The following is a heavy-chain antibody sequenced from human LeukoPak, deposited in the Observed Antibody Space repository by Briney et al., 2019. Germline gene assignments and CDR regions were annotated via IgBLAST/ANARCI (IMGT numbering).Heavy chain of an antibody. Sequence: GGCLRLSCAASGFTFSTCAMHWVRQAPGKGLEWVAFIRIDGNNKNYADSVKGRFTISRDNSKDTLFLQMNSLRPEDTAVYYCAKGDDYGANTRLPKYDWSDPWGQGTLGTVSS. D-gene: IGHD4-23*01. V-gene: IGHV3-30*02. CDR2: IRIDGNNK. J-gene: IGHJ5*02. CDR1: GFTFSTCA. CDR3: AKGDDYGANTRLPKYDWSDP.